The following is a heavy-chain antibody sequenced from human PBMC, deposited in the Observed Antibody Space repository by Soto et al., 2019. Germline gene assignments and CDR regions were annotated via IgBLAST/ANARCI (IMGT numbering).Heavy chain of an antibody. D-gene: IGHD1-26*01. V-gene: IGHV1-2*02. J-gene: IGHJ4*02. Sequence: RXSGKVSCKTSSYSFSAYYVDWARRAPGRGFQWLGWINPSNEITTFSEFFQGRITMTRDTSTNTVHMELNMLTSDDTAVYYCMRGGWGDSPIDYWGQGPQVTVSS. CDR3: MRGGWGDSPIDY. CDR2: INPSNEIT. CDR1: SYSFSAYY.